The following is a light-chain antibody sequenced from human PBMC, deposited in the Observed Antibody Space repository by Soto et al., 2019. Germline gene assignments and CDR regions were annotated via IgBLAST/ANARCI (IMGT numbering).Light chain of an antibody. J-gene: IGKJ1*01. CDR2: GAS. CDR1: QSVSSN. CDR3: QQYNNWPPWT. Sequence: EIVMTQSPATLSVSTGERATLYCRASQSVSSNLAWYQQKPGQAPRLLIYGASTRATGIPARFSGSGSGTEFTLTISSLQSEDFAFYYCQQYNNWPPWTFGQGTKVEIK. V-gene: IGKV3-15*01.